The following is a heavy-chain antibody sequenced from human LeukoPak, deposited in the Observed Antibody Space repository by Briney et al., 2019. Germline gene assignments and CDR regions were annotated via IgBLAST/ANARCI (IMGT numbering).Heavy chain of an antibody. CDR3: SSRAVAGTPVD. Sequence: HPSETLSLTCTVSGGSISGYYWSWIRQPPGKGLEWIAYIYYNGISNYNPSLKSRVIISVDSSKNQFSLKLTSVTAADTAVYYCSSRAVAGTPVDWGQGTLVTVSS. CDR1: GGSISGYY. J-gene: IGHJ4*02. CDR2: IYYNGIS. V-gene: IGHV4-59*01. D-gene: IGHD6-19*01.